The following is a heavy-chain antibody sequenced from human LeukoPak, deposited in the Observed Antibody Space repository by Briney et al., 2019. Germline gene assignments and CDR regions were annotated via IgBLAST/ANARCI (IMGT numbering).Heavy chain of an antibody. CDR2: VKQDGREK. CDR1: GFTFSTYW. CDR3: ARVLGSGYFYGMDV. V-gene: IGHV3-7*03. Sequence: AGGSLRLSCAASGFTFSTYWMSWVRQAPGKGLEWVANVKQDGREKYYVDSVKGRFTISRDNAKNSLYLQMNSLRAEDTAVYYCARVLGSGYFYGMDVWGKGTTVTVSS. D-gene: IGHD3-10*01. J-gene: IGHJ6*04.